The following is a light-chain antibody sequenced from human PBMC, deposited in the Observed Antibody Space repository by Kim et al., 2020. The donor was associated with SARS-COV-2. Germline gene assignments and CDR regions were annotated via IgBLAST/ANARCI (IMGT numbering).Light chain of an antibody. Sequence: SLSPGEGATLSCRASQSVYTDLAWYQRTPGQAPRLLIYDASNRATGIPARFSGSGSGTDFTLTISSLEPEDFAVYYCQQRNGWPRTFGQGTKLEI. V-gene: IGKV3-11*01. CDR2: DAS. CDR3: QQRNGWPRT. J-gene: IGKJ2*01. CDR1: QSVYTD.